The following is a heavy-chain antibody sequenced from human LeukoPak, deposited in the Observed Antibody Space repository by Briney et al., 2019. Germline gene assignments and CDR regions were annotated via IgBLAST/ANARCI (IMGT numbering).Heavy chain of an antibody. CDR3: ARDFLKDSY. V-gene: IGHV3-48*01. Sequence: GGSLRLSCAVSGFTFEGFDMSWVRQAPGKGLEWVSYISSSSSTIYYADSVKGRFTISRDNAKNSLYLQMNSLRAEDTAVYYCARDFLKDSYWGQGTLVTVSS. CDR2: ISSSSSTI. CDR1: GFTFEGFD. J-gene: IGHJ4*02. D-gene: IGHD2-15*01.